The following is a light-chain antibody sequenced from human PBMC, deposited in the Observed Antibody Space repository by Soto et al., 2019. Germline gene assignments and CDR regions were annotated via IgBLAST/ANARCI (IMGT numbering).Light chain of an antibody. CDR2: DAS. V-gene: IGKV3-11*01. CDR3: QQRSNWPPGYT. J-gene: IGKJ2*01. CDR1: QSVSSY. Sequence: EIVLTQSPATLSLSPGERATLSCRASQSVSSYLAWYQQKPGQAPRLLIYDASNRATGIPARFSGSVSGTDFTLTINSLEPEDFAVYYCQQRSNWPPGYTFGQGTKLEIK.